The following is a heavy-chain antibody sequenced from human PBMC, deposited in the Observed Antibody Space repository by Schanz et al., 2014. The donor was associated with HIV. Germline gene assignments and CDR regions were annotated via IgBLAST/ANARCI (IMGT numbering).Heavy chain of an antibody. Sequence: QVQLVESGGGVVQPGRSLRLSCAASGFTFSSYDMHWVRQAPGKGLEWVAVTWYDGSNKYYADSVKGRFTISRDNSKNTLFLQMNSLRAEDTAVYFCARDVAGCSGTSCYSDAFDIWGQGTLVTVSS. CDR1: GFTFSSYD. V-gene: IGHV3-33*01. J-gene: IGHJ3*02. CDR3: ARDVAGCSGTSCYSDAFDI. CDR2: TWYDGSNK. D-gene: IGHD2-2*01.